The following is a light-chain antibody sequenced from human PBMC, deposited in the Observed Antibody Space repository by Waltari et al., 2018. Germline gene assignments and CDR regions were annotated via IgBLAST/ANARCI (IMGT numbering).Light chain of an antibody. CDR3: MQGTHPPQT. V-gene: IGKV2-30*02. Sequence: DVVMTQSPLSLPVTLGQPASISCRSSQSIIHNNGNTYFNWFQQRPGQSPRRLIYKISKRDSEVTDGFSGSGSGTDFRLRISRVEAEDVGVYYCMQGTHPPQTCGGGTKVEIK. CDR2: KIS. CDR1: QSIIHNNGNTY. J-gene: IGKJ4*01.